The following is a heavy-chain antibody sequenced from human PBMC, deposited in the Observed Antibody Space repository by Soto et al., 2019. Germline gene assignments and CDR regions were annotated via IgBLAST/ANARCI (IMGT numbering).Heavy chain of an antibody. Sequence: WVCLRLSFAASGFTLTVYWMTWARQAPGKGLEWVANIKQDGSEIYYVDSVKGRFTISRDNAKNSLYLQMNSLRGEDTAVYYCARVLVPRPYYYYYMDVWGLGTTVTVSS. J-gene: IGHJ6*03. D-gene: IGHD2-2*01. V-gene: IGHV3-7*01. CDR3: ARVLVPRPYYYYYMDV. CDR1: GFTLTVYW. CDR2: IKQDGSEI.